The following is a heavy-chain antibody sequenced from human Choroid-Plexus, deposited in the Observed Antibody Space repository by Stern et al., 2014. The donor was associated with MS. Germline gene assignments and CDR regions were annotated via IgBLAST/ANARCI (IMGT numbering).Heavy chain of an antibody. CDR1: GFTFGSCA. V-gene: IGHV3-30*18. Sequence: VQLFSPGGGVVQPGRPLRLSCVVSGFTFGSCAMHWVRPAPGKGLEWVAGVSYDGSNKYYADSVKGRFTISRDNSQNTLYMQMSSLRPEDTAVYYCAKDRQYLTYFFDHWGQGSLVTVSS. CDR3: AKDRQYLTYFFDH. J-gene: IGHJ5*02. D-gene: IGHD2/OR15-2a*01. CDR2: VSYDGSNK.